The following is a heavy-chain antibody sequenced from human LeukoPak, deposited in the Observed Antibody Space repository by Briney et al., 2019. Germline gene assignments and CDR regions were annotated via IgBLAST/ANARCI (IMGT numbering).Heavy chain of an antibody. Sequence: SQTLSLTCDLSRDGVSSNNAAWNSIRQSPSRRLEWRGRTYYRCEWYNDYAASVKGRISINADTSKNQFFLQLNSVTPEDTAVYYCSRSGASSGLDPWAQGTLVTVSS. CDR1: RDGVSSNNAA. D-gene: IGHD3-3*01. J-gene: IGHJ5*02. V-gene: IGHV6-1*01. CDR3: SRSGASSGLDP. CDR2: TYYRCEWYN.